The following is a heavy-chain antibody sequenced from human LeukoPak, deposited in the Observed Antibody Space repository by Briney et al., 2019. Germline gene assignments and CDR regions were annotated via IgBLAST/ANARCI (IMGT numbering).Heavy chain of an antibody. CDR2: IRYDGSNK. CDR1: GFTLSSYG. D-gene: IGHD4-17*01. J-gene: IGHJ4*02. Sequence: GGSLRLSCAASGFTLSSYGMHWVRQAPGKGLEWVAFIRYDGSNKYYADSVKGRFTISRDNSKNTLYLQMNSLRAEDTAVYYCAKGTYYGDYALDYWGQGTLVTVSS. V-gene: IGHV3-30*02. CDR3: AKGTYYGDYALDY.